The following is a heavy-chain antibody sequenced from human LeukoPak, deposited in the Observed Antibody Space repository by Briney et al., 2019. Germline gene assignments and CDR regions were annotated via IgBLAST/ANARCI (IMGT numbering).Heavy chain of an antibody. V-gene: IGHV5-10-1*01. CDR1: GCSFTSYW. J-gene: IGHJ4*02. CDR3: ARLGDGGYSYGVGY. Sequence: GEALRISCKGSGCSFTSYWISWGRRMPGKGGGWMGRIDPSDSYTNYSPSFQGHVTISADKSIKTAFLELSSLQASGTAMSYCARLGDGGYSYGVGYWGQGTLVTVSS. CDR2: IDPSDSYT. D-gene: IGHD5-18*01.